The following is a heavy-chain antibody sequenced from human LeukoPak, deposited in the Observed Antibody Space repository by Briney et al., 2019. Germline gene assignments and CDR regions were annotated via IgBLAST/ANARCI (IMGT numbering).Heavy chain of an antibody. CDR3: ARVTGVGYYYYMDV. D-gene: IGHD1-26*01. V-gene: IGHV4-34*01. Sequence: SETLSLTCAVYGGSFSGYYWSWIRQPPGKGLEWIGEINHSGSTNYNPSLKSRVTISVDTSKNQFSLKLSSVTAADTAVYYCARVTGVGYYYYMDVWGKGTTVTVSS. J-gene: IGHJ6*03. CDR2: INHSGST. CDR1: GGSFSGYY.